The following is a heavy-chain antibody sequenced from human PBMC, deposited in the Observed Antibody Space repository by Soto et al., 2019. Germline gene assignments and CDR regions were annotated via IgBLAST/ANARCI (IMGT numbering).Heavy chain of an antibody. CDR1: GYTFASYN. J-gene: IGHJ5*02. V-gene: IGHV1-8*01. CDR3: AFRGAWNYDWFDP. CDR2: MNPNSGNT. D-gene: IGHD1-7*01. Sequence: QVQLVQSGAEVKKPGASVKVSCKASGYTFASYNINWVRQAAGQGLEWMGWMNPNSGNTGYAQKFEGRVTMTRNTAIRTAYMELSSVRSEATAVYYCAFRGAWNYDWFDPWSQGNLVTVSS.